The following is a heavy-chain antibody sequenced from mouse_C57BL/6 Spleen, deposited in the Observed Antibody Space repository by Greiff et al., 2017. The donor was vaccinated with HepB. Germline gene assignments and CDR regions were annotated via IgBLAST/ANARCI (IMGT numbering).Heavy chain of an antibody. Sequence: VQLQQPGAELVKPGASVKMSCKASGYTFTSYWITWVKQRPGQGLEWIGDIYPGSGSTNYNEKFKSKATLTVDTSSSTAYMQLSSLTSEDSAVYYCARVYSNYKYYAMDYWGQGTSVTVSS. CDR2: IYPGSGST. CDR1: GYTFTSYW. V-gene: IGHV1-55*01. D-gene: IGHD2-5*01. J-gene: IGHJ4*01. CDR3: ARVYSNYKYYAMDY.